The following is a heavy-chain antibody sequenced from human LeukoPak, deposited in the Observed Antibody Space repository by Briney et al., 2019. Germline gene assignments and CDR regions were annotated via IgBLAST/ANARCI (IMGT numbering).Heavy chain of an antibody. V-gene: IGHV4-34*01. Sequence: KPSETLSLTCAVYGGSFSGYYWSWIRQPPGKGLEWIGEINHSGSTNYNPSLKSRVTISVDTSKNQFSLKLSSVTAADTAVYYCATRTVRGGNDYWGQGTLVTVSS. CDR1: GGSFSGYY. CDR3: ATRTVRGGNDY. D-gene: IGHD3-10*01. J-gene: IGHJ4*02. CDR2: INHSGST.